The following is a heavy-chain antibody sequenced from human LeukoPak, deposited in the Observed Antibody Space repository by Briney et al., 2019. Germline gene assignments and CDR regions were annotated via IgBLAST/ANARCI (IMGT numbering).Heavy chain of an antibody. CDR3: AREVGDAAEYFQH. D-gene: IGHD2-21*02. V-gene: IGHV1-2*02. CDR1: GYTFTSYD. CDR2: INPNSGGT. Sequence: ASVKVSCKTSGYTFTSYDINWVRQATGQGLEWMGWINPNSGGTNYAQKFQGRVTMTRDTSISTAYMELSRLRSDDTAVYYCAREVGDAAEYFQHWGQGTLVTVSS. J-gene: IGHJ1*01.